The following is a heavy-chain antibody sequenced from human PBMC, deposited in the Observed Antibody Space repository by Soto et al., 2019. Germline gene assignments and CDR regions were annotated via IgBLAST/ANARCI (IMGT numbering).Heavy chain of an antibody. CDR2: INAIGGST. D-gene: IGHD6-19*01. CDR3: AKGAKQWRVLGGYFDY. J-gene: IGHJ4*02. CDR1: GFTFSSYA. V-gene: IGHV3-23*01. Sequence: EVQLLESGGGFVQPGGPLRLSCAASGFTFSSYAMNWVRQAPGKGLEWVSGINAIGGSTHYADSVKGRFTISRDNSKNTLYLQMNSLSAEDTAVYCCAKGAKQWRVLGGYFDYWGQGILVTGSS.